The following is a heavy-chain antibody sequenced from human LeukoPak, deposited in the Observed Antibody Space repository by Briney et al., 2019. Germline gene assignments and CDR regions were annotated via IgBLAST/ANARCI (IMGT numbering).Heavy chain of an antibody. CDR1: GFTFSSYC. CDR3: ATVRQGLWIDH. Sequence: GGSLRLSCAASGFTFSSYCMHWVRQAPGKGLEWVAVISYDGSNKYYAASVKGRFTISGDNSKHSRYLQMNSRRAEDTAVYYCATVRQGLWIDHWGQGTLVTVSS. CDR2: ISYDGSNK. V-gene: IGHV3-30*03. D-gene: IGHD5-18*01. J-gene: IGHJ4*02.